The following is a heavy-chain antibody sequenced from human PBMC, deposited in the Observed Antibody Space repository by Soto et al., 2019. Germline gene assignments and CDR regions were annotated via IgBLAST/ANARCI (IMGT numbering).Heavy chain of an antibody. CDR1: GGSFSGYY. V-gene: IGHV4-34*01. Sequence: SETLSLTCAVYGGSFSGYYWSWIRQPPGKGLEWIGEINHSGSTNYNLSLKSRVTISVDTSKNQFSLKLSSVTAADTAVYYCARSHENIVVVVAAPSGDWFDPWGQGTLVTVSS. CDR2: INHSGST. CDR3: ARSHENIVVVVAAPSGDWFDP. J-gene: IGHJ5*02. D-gene: IGHD2-15*01.